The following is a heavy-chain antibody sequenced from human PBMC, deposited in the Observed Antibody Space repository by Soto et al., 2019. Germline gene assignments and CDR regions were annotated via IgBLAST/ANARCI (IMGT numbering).Heavy chain of an antibody. CDR1: GGSISSSSYY. CDR2: IYYSGST. J-gene: IGHJ4*02. Sequence: SETLSLTCTVSGGSISSSSYYWGWIRQPPGKGLEWIGSIYYSGSTYYNPSLKSRVTISVDTSKNQFSLKLSSVTAADTAVYYCARTSYYYDSSGYYPNFPFDYWGQGTLVTVSS. CDR3: ARTSYYYDSSGYYPNFPFDY. D-gene: IGHD3-22*01. V-gene: IGHV4-39*01.